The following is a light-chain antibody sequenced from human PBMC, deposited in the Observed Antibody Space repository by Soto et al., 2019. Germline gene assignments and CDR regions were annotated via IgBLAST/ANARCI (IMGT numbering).Light chain of an antibody. CDR1: SSDVGGYNY. CDR2: DDS. J-gene: IGLJ1*01. Sequence: QSALTQPVSVSGSPGQSITISCTGTSSDVGGYNYVSWYQQHPGKAPKLMIYDDSNRPSGVSNRFSGSKFGNTASLTISGLQAEDEADYYCSSYTSSNTYVFGTGTKVTVL. CDR3: SSYTSSNTYV. V-gene: IGLV2-14*01.